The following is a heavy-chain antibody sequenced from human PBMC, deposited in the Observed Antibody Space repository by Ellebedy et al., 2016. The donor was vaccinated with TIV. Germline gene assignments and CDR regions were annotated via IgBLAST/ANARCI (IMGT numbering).Heavy chain of an antibody. J-gene: IGHJ4*02. CDR3: ARMYSSGSYYFDY. Sequence: ASVKVSCKASGYTFTSYYMHWMRQAPGQGLEWMGIITPSGGSTSYAQKLQGRVTMTRETSTGTVYMELSSLRSDDTAVYYCARMYSSGSYYFDYWGQGTLVTVSS. CDR2: ITPSGGST. D-gene: IGHD6-19*01. V-gene: IGHV1-46*04. CDR1: GYTFTSYY.